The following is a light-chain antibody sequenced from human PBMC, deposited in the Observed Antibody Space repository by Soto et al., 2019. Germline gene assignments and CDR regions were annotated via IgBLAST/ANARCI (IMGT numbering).Light chain of an antibody. CDR2: DVT. J-gene: IGLJ1*01. CDR1: STDVGGYKY. Sequence: QSALTQPASVSGSPGQSITISCTGTSTDVGGYKYVSWYQQHPGKAPKFMIYDVTSRPSGISNRFSGSKSGNTAFLIISGFQAEDEADYYCLSYTSSDPYVFGTGTKVTVL. V-gene: IGLV2-14*01. CDR3: LSYTSSDPYV.